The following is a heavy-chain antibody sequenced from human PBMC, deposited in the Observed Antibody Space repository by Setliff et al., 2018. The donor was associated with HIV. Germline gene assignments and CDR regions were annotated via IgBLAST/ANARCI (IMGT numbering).Heavy chain of an antibody. CDR3: ARRYYDSSGYYYPFDY. J-gene: IGHJ4*02. V-gene: IGHV4-39*01. CDR1: GGSISSSGYF. Sequence: LSLTCTVSGGSISSSGYFWGWIRQPPGKGLEWIGSIYYSGSTYYNPSLKSRVTISVDTSENQFSLKLSSVTAADTAVYYCARRYYDSSGYYYPFDYWGQGTLVTVSS. CDR2: IYYSGST. D-gene: IGHD3-22*01.